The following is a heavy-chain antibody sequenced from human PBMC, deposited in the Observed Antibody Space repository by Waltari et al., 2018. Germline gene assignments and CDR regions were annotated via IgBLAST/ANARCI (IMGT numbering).Heavy chain of an antibody. CDR1: GGTFSSYA. V-gene: IGHV1-69*01. J-gene: IGHJ4*02. CDR2: IIPIFGTA. CDR3: AREHHYDYGDFRTSYYFDY. Sequence: QVQLVQSGAEVQKPGSSAKVSCKASGGTFSSYAISCVRPAAGQWLGWMGGIIPIFGTANYAQTFQGRVTITAEESTSTAYMELSSLRSEDTAVYYCAREHHYDYGDFRTSYYFDYWGQGTLVTVSS. D-gene: IGHD4-17*01.